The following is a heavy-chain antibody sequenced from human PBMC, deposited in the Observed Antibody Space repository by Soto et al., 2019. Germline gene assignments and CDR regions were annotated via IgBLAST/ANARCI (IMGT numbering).Heavy chain of an antibody. CDR1: GFTFSSYD. CDR3: ARAHRYCSGGSCYLNAFDI. CDR2: IGTAGDP. Sequence: HPGGSLRLSCAASGFTFSSYDMHWVRQATGKGLEWVSAIGTAGDPYYPGSVKGRFTISRENAKNSLYLQMNSLRAGDTAVYYCARAHRYCSGGSCYLNAFDIWGQGTMVTVS. J-gene: IGHJ3*02. D-gene: IGHD2-15*01. V-gene: IGHV3-13*05.